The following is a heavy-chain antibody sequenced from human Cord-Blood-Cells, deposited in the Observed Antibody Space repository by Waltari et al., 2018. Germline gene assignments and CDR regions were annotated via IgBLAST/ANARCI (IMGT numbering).Heavy chain of an antibody. CDR3: ARAPRGDDYGDY. CDR2: INSNSGGT. CDR1: GYTFTGYH. Sequence: QVQLVQSGAEVKTSVASVKVSCTASGYTFTGYHMLWMRQAPGQGLEWMGRINSNSGGTNYAQKFQGRVTMTRDTSISTAYMELSRLRSDDTAVYYCARAPRGDDYGDYWGQGTLVTVSS. V-gene: IGHV1-2*06. D-gene: IGHD3-16*01. J-gene: IGHJ4*02.